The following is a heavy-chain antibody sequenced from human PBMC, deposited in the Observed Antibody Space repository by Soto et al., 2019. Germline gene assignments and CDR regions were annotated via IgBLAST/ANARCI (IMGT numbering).Heavy chain of an antibody. CDR2: INPSGGST. D-gene: IGHD6-13*01. Sequence: GASVKVSCKASGYTFTSYGISWVRQAPGQGLEWMGIINPSGGSTSYAQKFQGRVTMTRDTSTSTVYMELSSLRSEDTAVYYCAQRGVAAAGTDYYYGMDVWGQGTTVTVSS. V-gene: IGHV1-46*01. CDR3: AQRGVAAAGTDYYYGMDV. CDR1: GYTFTSYG. J-gene: IGHJ6*02.